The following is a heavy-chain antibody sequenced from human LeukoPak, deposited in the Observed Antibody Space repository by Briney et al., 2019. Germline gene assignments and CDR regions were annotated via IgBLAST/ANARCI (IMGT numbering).Heavy chain of an antibody. Sequence: GGSLRLSCAASGFTVSSNYMSWVRQAPGKGLEWVSVIYSGGSTYYADSVKGRFTISRDNSKNTLYLQMNSLRAEDTAVYYCAKLRKYYDSSGYRSWCMDVWGKGTTVTVSS. CDR3: AKLRKYYDSSGYRSWCMDV. CDR1: GFTVSSNY. J-gene: IGHJ6*03. CDR2: IYSGGST. V-gene: IGHV3-53*01. D-gene: IGHD3-22*01.